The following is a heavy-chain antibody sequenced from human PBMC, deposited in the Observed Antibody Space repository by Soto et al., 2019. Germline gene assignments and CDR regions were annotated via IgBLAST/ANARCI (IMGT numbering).Heavy chain of an antibody. CDR1: GYTFTSYG. CDR3: ARDNRYFDWSVSDYGMDV. D-gene: IGHD3-9*01. Sequence: ASVKVSRKASGYTFTSYGISWVRQAPGQGLEWMGWISAYNGNTNYAQKLQGRLTMTTDTSTSTAYMELRSLRSDDTAVYYCARDNRYFDWSVSDYGMDVWGQGTTVTVSS. V-gene: IGHV1-18*04. J-gene: IGHJ6*02. CDR2: ISAYNGNT.